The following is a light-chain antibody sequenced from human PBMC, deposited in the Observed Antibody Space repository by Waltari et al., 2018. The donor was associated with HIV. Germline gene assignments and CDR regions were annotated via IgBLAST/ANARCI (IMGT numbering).Light chain of an antibody. J-gene: IGLJ2*01. CDR3: QSYDSSLSGFVV. V-gene: IGLV1-40*01. Sequence: QSVLTQPPSVSGAPGQSVTISCTGSSSNIGAGYDVHWYQQFPGTAPKVLIYGNTKRPSGVPDRFSGSKSGTSASLAITGLQAEDEADYYCQSYDSSLSGFVVFGGGTKVTVL. CDR2: GNT. CDR1: SSNIGAGYD.